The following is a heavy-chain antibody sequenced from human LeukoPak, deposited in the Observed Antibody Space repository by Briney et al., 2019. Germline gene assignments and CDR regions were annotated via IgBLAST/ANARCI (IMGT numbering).Heavy chain of an antibody. CDR3: ARDGGRFSFRFGY. Sequence: SETLSLTYTVSGGSISSYYWSWIRQPLGKGLEWIGYVFYSGSTNYNPSLKSRVTTSVDTSKNQFTLKLSSVTPADTAVYYCARDGGRFSFRFGYWGQGTLVTVSS. CDR2: VFYSGST. V-gene: IGHV4-59*01. D-gene: IGHD5-18*01. J-gene: IGHJ4*02. CDR1: GGSISSYY.